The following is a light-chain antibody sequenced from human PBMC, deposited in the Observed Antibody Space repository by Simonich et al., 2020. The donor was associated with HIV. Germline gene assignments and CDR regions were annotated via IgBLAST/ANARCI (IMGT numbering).Light chain of an antibody. V-gene: IGKV1-5*03. J-gene: IGKJ1*01. Sequence: QSPSFLSASVGDRVTITCRASQSISSWLAWYQQKPGKAPKLLIYKASSLESGVPSRFSGSGSGTEFTLTISSLQPDDFATYYCQQYNSYSPWTFGQGTKVEIK. CDR2: KAS. CDR3: QQYNSYSPWT. CDR1: QSISSW.